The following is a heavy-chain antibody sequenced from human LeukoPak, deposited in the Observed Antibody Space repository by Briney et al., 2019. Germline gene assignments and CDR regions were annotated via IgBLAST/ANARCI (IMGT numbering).Heavy chain of an antibody. CDR3: ARDREQLNSFDY. Sequence: SSVKVSCKASGGTFSSYAISWVRQAPGQGLEWMGRIIPIFGTANYAQKFQGRVTITTDESTSSAYMELSSLRSEDTAVYYCARDREQLNSFDYWGQGTLVTVSS. D-gene: IGHD5-18*01. CDR2: IIPIFGTA. CDR1: GGTFSSYA. J-gene: IGHJ4*02. V-gene: IGHV1-69*05.